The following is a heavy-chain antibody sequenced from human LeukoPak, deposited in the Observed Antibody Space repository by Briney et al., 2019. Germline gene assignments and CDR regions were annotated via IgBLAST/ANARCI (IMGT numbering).Heavy chain of an antibody. CDR1: GGSFSGYY. D-gene: IGHD2-2*01. V-gene: IGHV4-34*01. CDR3: ARHARGYCSSTSCYAFVYYYYMDV. Sequence: SETLSLTCAVYGGSFSGYYWSWIRQPPGKGLEWIGEINHSGSTNYNPSLKSRVTISVDTSKNQFSLKLSSVTAADTAVYYCARHARGYCSSTSCYAFVYYYYMDVWGKGTTVTVSS. CDR2: INHSGST. J-gene: IGHJ6*03.